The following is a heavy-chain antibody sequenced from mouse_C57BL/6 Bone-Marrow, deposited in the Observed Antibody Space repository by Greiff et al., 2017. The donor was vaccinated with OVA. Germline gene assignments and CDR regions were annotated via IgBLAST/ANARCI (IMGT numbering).Heavy chain of an antibody. CDR3: AREGPIFFFAY. CDR1: GYTFTSYW. CDR2: IDPSDSYT. Sequence: VQLQQSGAELVMPGASVKLSCKASGYTFTSYWMHWVKQRPGQGLEWIGEIDPSDSYTNYNQKFKGKSTLTVDKSSSTAYMQLSSLTSEDSAVYYCAREGPIFFFAYWGQGTLVTVSA. J-gene: IGHJ3*01. V-gene: IGHV1-69*01. D-gene: IGHD3-3*01.